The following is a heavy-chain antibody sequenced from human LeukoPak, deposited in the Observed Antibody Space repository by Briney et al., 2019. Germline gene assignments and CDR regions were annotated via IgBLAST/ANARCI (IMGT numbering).Heavy chain of an antibody. J-gene: IGHJ3*02. V-gene: IGHV4-34*01. CDR3: ARVREQLWVRGDDAFDI. D-gene: IGHD5-18*01. CDR1: GGSFSGYY. CDR2: INHSGST. Sequence: SETLSLTCAVYGGSFSGYYWSWIRQPPGKGLEWIGEINHSGSTNYNPSLKSRVTISVDTSKNQFSLKLSSVTAADTAVYYCARVREQLWVRGDDAFDIWGQGTMVTVSS.